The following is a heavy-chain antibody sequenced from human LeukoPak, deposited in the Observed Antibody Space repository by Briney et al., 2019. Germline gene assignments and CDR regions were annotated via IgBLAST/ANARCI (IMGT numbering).Heavy chain of an antibody. CDR1: GYSFASYW. V-gene: IGHV5-51*01. CDR3: ARRPSWGAMATTGALDF. D-gene: IGHD5-24*01. Sequence: GESLKISCKGSGYSFASYWIGWVRQMPGKGLEWMGIIYPGDSDTRYSPSFQGQVTISADKSISTAYLQWSGLKASDTAMYFCARRPSWGAMATTGALDFWGQGTMVTVSS. J-gene: IGHJ3*01. CDR2: IYPGDSDT.